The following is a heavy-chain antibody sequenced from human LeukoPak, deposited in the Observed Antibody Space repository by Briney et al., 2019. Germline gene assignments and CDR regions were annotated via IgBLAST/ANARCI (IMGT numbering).Heavy chain of an antibody. CDR3: AMGAGWLIDY. CDR2: IHHTGDA. J-gene: IGHJ4*02. Sequence: SETLSLTCTVSGGPVSGYFWSWVRQPPGKGLEFIGCIHHTGDAAYNPSLKSRVTISVDASKNQFSLKLNSVTPADTAVYYCAMGAGWLIDYWGQGSLVTVSS. D-gene: IGHD2-15*01. CDR1: GGPVSGYF. V-gene: IGHV4-59*02.